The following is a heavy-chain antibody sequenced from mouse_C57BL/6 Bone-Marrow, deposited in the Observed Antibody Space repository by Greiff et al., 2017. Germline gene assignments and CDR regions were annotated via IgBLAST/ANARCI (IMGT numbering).Heavy chain of an antibody. V-gene: IGHV1-54*01. CDR1: GYAFTNYL. J-gene: IGHJ3*01. CDR2: INPGSGGT. D-gene: IGHD1-1*01. Sequence: QVQLQQSGAELVRPGTSVTVSCKASGYAFTNYLIEWVKQRPGQGIEWIGVINPGSGGTNYNEKFKGKATLTADKSSSTAYMQLSSLTSEDSAVYFCARLNYGSSYASFAYWGQGTLVTVSA. CDR3: ARLNYGSSYASFAY.